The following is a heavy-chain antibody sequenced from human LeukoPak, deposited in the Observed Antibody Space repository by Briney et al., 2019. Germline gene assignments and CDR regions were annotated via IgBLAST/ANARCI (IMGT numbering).Heavy chain of an antibody. D-gene: IGHD3-3*01. V-gene: IGHV3-7*01. CDR1: GFTFSNYW. CDR3: ARDNGVVHGVYYMDV. Sequence: GGSLRLSCAASGFTFSNYWMTWVRQAPGKGLEWVADIKQDGSEKLYVRSVRGRFTISRDNAKMSLFLQMNSLRAEDTAVYYCARDNGVVHGVYYMDVWGKGTTVTVS. J-gene: IGHJ6*03. CDR2: IKQDGSEK.